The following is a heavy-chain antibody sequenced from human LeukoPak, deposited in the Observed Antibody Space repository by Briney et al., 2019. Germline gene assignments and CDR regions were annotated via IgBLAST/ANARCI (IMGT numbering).Heavy chain of an antibody. V-gene: IGHV4-59*12. Sequence: KPSETLSLTCTVSGGSISSYHWSWIRQPPGKGLEWIGYIYYSGSTNYNPSLKSRVTISVDTSKNQFSLKLSSVTAADTAVYYCARAPGAALDWGQGTLVTVSS. J-gene: IGHJ4*02. CDR2: IYYSGST. CDR3: ARAPGAALD. CDR1: GGSISSYH. D-gene: IGHD2-15*01.